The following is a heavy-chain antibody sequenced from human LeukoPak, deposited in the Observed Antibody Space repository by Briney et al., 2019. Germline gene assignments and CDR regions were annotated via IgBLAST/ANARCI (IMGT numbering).Heavy chain of an antibody. J-gene: IGHJ4*02. CDR3: ARFRYYDSSGVIDY. V-gene: IGHV3-30-3*01. Sequence: GGSLRLSCAASGFTFSSYAMHWVRQAPGKGLEWVAVISYDGSNKYYADSVKGRFTISRDNSKSTLYLQMNSLRAENTAVYYCARFRYYDSSGVIDYWGQGTLVTVSS. CDR1: GFTFSSYA. CDR2: ISYDGSNK. D-gene: IGHD3-22*01.